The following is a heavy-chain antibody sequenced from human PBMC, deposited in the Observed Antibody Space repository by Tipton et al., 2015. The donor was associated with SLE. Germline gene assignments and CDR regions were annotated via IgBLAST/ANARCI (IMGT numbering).Heavy chain of an antibody. V-gene: IGHV4-34*01. CDR2: INHSGST. Sequence: TLSLTCAVYGGSFSGYYWSWIRQPPGKGLEWIGEINHSGSTNYNPSLKSRVTISVDTSKNQISLKLSSVTAADTAVYYCARGQIAVAGRKWYFDLWGRGTLVTVSS. D-gene: IGHD6-19*01. J-gene: IGHJ2*01. CDR3: ARGQIAVAGRKWYFDL. CDR1: GGSFSGYY.